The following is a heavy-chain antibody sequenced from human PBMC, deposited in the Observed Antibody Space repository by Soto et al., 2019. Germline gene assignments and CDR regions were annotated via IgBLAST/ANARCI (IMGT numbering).Heavy chain of an antibody. V-gene: IGHV4-59*08. CDR2: IYYSGST. CDR1: GGSISSYY. D-gene: IGHD3-10*01. Sequence: SETLSLTCTVSGGSISSYYWSWIRQPPGKGLEWIGYIYYSGSTNYNPSLKSRVTISVDTAKNQFSLKLNSVTAADTAEYYCARLSMGSGSQRPNWFDPWGRGTRVTISS. J-gene: IGHJ5*02. CDR3: ARLSMGSGSQRPNWFDP.